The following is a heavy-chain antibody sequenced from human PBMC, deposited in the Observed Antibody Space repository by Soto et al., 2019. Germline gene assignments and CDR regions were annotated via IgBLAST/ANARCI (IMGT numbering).Heavy chain of an antibody. CDR1: GGSINSDDYY. J-gene: IGHJ6*02. CDR2: IYYRGNS. Sequence: TLSLTCTVCGGSINSDDYYWHWIRQSPGRCLEGIGNIYYRGNSTYNPSLKRRIILSMDRSERQFSLNLTTMTTADTAVYYGATGWDYYGMDVWGQGTTLTVPS. CDR3: ATGWDYYGMDV. D-gene: IGHD3-16*01. V-gene: IGHV4-31*03.